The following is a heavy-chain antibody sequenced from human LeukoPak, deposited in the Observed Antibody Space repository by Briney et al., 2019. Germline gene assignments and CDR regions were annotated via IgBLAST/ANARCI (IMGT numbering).Heavy chain of an antibody. CDR1: GFTFSSYA. CDR2: ISYDGSNK. Sequence: GGSLRLSCAASGFTFSSYAMHWVRQAPGKGLEWVAVISYDGSNKYYADSVKGRFTISRDNSKNTLYLQMNSLRAEDTAVYYCTKGFTEESIFDHWGQGTLVTVSS. V-gene: IGHV3-30*04. CDR3: TKGFTEESIFDH. J-gene: IGHJ4*02. D-gene: IGHD3-3*02.